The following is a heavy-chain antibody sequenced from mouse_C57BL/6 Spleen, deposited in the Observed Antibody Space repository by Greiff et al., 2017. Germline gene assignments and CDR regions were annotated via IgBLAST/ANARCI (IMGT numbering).Heavy chain of an antibody. V-gene: IGHV1-19*01. CDR3: ARREYDYDVGWFAY. J-gene: IGHJ3*01. CDR2: INPYNGGT. D-gene: IGHD2-4*01. CDR1: GYTFTDYY. Sequence: EVKLQESGPVLVKPGASVKMSCKASGYTFTDYYMNWVKQSHGKSLEWIGVINPYNGGTSYNQKFKGKATLTVDKSSSTAYMELNSLTSEDSAVYYCARREYDYDVGWFAYWGQGTLVTVSA.